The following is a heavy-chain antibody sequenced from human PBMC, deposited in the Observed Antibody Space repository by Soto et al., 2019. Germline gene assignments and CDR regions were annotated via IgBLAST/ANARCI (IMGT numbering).Heavy chain of an antibody. CDR1: GYTFTSYG. D-gene: IGHD2-2*02. CDR3: AREFMNQLLYDGNWFDP. CDR2: ISAYNGNT. Sequence: QVQLVQSGAEVKKPGASVKVSCKASGYTFTSYGISWVRQAPGQGLEWMGWISAYNGNTNYAQKLQGRVTMTTDTSTSTAYMELSSLRSDDTAVYYCAREFMNQLLYDGNWFDPWGQGTLVTVSS. J-gene: IGHJ5*02. V-gene: IGHV1-18*01.